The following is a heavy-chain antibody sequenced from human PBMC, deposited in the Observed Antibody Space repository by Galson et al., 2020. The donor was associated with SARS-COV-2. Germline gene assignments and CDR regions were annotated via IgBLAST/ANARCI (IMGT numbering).Heavy chain of an antibody. J-gene: IGHJ3*02. CDR1: GFTFGDNA. CDR2: IRNNFYGGTT. D-gene: IGHD2-2*01. Sequence: GGSLRLSCATSGFTFGDNAMNWFRQAPGKGLEWVGLIRNNFYGGTTEYAASVTARFTISRDDSKSIAYLEMNSLKTEDTAVYYCSLGYYNSATCYVDAFDIWGQGTMVTVSS. CDR3: SLGYYNSATCYVDAFDI. V-gene: IGHV3-49*03.